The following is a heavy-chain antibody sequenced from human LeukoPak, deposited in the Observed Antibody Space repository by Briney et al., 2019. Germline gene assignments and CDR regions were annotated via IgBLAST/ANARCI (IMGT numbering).Heavy chain of an antibody. CDR3: ARDSGRRNYYGSGSYFLDY. J-gene: IGHJ4*02. D-gene: IGHD3-10*01. CDR1: GFIFSSYW. Sequence: GGSLRLSCADSGFIFSSYWMNWVRQAPGKGLEWVANIKQDGSEKSYVDSVKGRFTISRDNAKNSLFLQMNSLRAEDTAVYYCARDSGRRNYYGSGSYFLDYWGQGTLVTVSS. V-gene: IGHV3-7*01. CDR2: IKQDGSEK.